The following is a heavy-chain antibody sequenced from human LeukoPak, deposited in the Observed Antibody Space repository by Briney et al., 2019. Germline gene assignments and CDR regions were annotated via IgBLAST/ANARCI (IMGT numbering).Heavy chain of an antibody. V-gene: IGHV3-7*01. J-gene: IGHJ1*01. Sequence: PGGSLRLSCAASGFTFSSYWMSWVRQAPGKGLEWVANIKQDGSAKYYVDSVKGRFTISRDNAKNSLYLQMGSLRAEDTAVYYCAVTYYYGSGSSEYFQHWGQGTLVTVSS. CDR1: GFTFSSYW. CDR3: AVTYYYGSGSSEYFQH. D-gene: IGHD3-10*01. CDR2: IKQDGSAK.